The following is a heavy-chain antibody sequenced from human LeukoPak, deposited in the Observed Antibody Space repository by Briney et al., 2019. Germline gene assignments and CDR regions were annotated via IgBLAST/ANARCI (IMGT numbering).Heavy chain of an antibody. CDR1: GYTFTSYD. V-gene: IGHV1-8*01. J-gene: IGHJ5*02. D-gene: IGHD6-13*01. Sequence: GASVKVSCKASGYTFTSYDINWVRQATGQGLEWMGWMNPNSGNTGYAQKFQGRVTMTRNISISTAYMELSGLRSEDTAVYYCARGGSYSSSWYVVEYWFDPWGQGNLVTVSS. CDR2: MNPNSGNT. CDR3: ARGGSYSSSWYVVEYWFDP.